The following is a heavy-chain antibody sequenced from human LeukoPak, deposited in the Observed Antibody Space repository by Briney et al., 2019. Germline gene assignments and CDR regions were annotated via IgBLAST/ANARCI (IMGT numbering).Heavy chain of an antibody. D-gene: IGHD2-15*01. J-gene: IGHJ4*02. CDR3: AKSGLNRFDY. CDR2: INQDESVK. Sequence: GGSLRLSCSASGFTFSTSWMSWVRQAPGKGLEWVANINQDESVKYYVDSVKGRFTISRDNSKNTLYLQMNSLRAEDTAVYYCAKSGLNRFDYWGQGTLVTVSS. CDR1: GFTFSTSW. V-gene: IGHV3-7*03.